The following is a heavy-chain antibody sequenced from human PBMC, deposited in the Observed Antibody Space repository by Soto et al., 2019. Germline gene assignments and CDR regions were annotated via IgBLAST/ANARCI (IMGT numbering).Heavy chain of an antibody. CDR1: GFTFNTSG. V-gene: IGHV3-30*03. D-gene: IGHD2-21*02. Sequence: GGSLRLSCAASGFTFNTSGMHWVRQAPGKGLEWVAVIAFDGSQEFYGDSVRGRFTISRDNSKNTLFLQMKSLTPEDTAVYYCATKVRVTNYLYYGLDVWGQGTKVTVSS. CDR2: IAFDGSQE. CDR3: ATKVRVTNYLYYGLDV. J-gene: IGHJ6*02.